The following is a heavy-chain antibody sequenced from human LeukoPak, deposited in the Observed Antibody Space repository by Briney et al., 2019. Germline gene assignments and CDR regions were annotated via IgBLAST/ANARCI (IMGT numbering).Heavy chain of an antibody. CDR1: GFTVSSNY. V-gene: IGHV3-53*01. D-gene: IGHD3-10*01. CDR3: ASGSGSYRTPYYYMDV. J-gene: IGHJ6*03. Sequence: GGSLRLSCAASGFTVSSNYMSWVRQAPGKGLEWVSVIYSGGSTYYADSVKGRFTISRDNSKNTLFLQMNSLRAEDTAVYYCASGSGSYRTPYYYMDVWGTGTTVTVSS. CDR2: IYSGGST.